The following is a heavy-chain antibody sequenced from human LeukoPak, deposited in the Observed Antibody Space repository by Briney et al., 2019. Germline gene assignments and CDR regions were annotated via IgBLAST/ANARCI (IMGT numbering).Heavy chain of an antibody. J-gene: IGHJ3*02. D-gene: IGHD7-27*01. Sequence: SENLSLTCTVSGGSISSSSYYWGWIRQPPGKGLEWIGSIYYSGSTNYNPSLKSRVTISVDTSKNQFSLKLSSVTAADTAVYYCARASLPNWGSGAFDIWGQGTMVTVSS. V-gene: IGHV4-39*07. CDR3: ARASLPNWGSGAFDI. CDR1: GGSISSSSYY. CDR2: IYYSGST.